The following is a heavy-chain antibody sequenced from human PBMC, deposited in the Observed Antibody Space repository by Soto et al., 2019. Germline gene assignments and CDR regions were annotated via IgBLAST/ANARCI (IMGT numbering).Heavy chain of an antibody. V-gene: IGHV3-33*01. Sequence: QVQLVESGGGVVQPGRSLRLSCAASGFNFRGYGMHWVRQAPGKGLEWVAITRHDGSNTYYADSVRGRFTISRDNSKNTLYLQMNSLRVEDTAVYYCARDGVGATTYFGYFDYWGQGTPITVS. CDR1: GFNFRGYG. D-gene: IGHD1-26*01. CDR3: ARDGVGATTYFGYFDY. CDR2: TRHDGSNT. J-gene: IGHJ4*02.